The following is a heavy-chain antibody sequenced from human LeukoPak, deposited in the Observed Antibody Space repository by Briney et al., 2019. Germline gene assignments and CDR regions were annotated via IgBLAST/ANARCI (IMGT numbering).Heavy chain of an antibody. Sequence: GGSLRLSCAASGFTFSSYSMNWVRQAPGKGLEWVSYISGTSNTIYYADSVKGRFTVSRDNAKNSLYLQMNSLRAEGTAIYYCARDLGSYSSGWYMGFDYWGQGTLVTVSS. J-gene: IGHJ4*02. CDR1: GFTFSSYS. CDR3: ARDLGSYSSGWYMGFDY. CDR2: ISGTSNTI. V-gene: IGHV3-48*01. D-gene: IGHD6-19*01.